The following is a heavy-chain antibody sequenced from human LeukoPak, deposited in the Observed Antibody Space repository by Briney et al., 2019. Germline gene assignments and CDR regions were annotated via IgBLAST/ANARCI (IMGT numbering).Heavy chain of an antibody. CDR2: MNPNSGNT. D-gene: IGHD6-13*01. CDR1: GYTFTSYD. J-gene: IGHJ6*03. Sequence: ASVKDSCKASGYTFTSYDINWVRQATGQGLEWMGWMNPNSGNTGYAQKFQGRVTMTRNTSISTAYMELSSLRSEDTAVYYCARGSSSWIPYYYYMDVWGKGTTVTVSS. CDR3: ARGSSSWIPYYYYMDV. V-gene: IGHV1-8*01.